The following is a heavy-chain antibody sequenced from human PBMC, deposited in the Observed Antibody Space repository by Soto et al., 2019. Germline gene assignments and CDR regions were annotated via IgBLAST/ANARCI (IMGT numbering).Heavy chain of an antibody. CDR2: TSAYNGNT. D-gene: IGHD3-10*01. CDR1: GYTFINHG. V-gene: IGHV1-18*01. Sequence: QVQLVQSGDEVMKPGASVKVSCKASGYTFINHGISWWRQAPGQGLEWMGWTSAYNGNTNYEQKFQGRVTMTRDTSTNTAHMELRSLRSDDTAVYYCARGSVKFGELYDAFDVWGQGTMVIVSS. CDR3: ARGSVKFGELYDAFDV. J-gene: IGHJ3*01.